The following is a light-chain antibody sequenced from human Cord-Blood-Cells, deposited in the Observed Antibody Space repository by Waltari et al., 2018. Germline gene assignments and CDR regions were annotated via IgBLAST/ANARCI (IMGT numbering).Light chain of an antibody. CDR2: DAS. CDR1: QSISSW. V-gene: IGKV1-5*01. J-gene: IGKJ2*01. Sequence: DIQMTQSPSTLSASVVDRVTITCRASQSISSWLAWYQQKPGKAPKLLIYDASSLESGVPSRFSGSGSGTEFTLTISSLQPDDFATYYCQQYNSTFGQGTKLEIK. CDR3: QQYNST.